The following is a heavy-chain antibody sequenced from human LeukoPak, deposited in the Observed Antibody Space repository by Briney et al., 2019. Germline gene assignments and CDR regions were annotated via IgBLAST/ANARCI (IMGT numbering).Heavy chain of an antibody. D-gene: IGHD5-18*01. CDR2: IKQDGSEK. CDR3: ASLDTAMVTWRDN. CDR1: GFTFSSYW. J-gene: IGHJ4*02. Sequence: GGSLRLSCAASGFTFSSYWMSWVRQAPGKGLEWVANIKQDGSEKYYVNSVKGRFTISRDNAKNSLFLQMNSLRVEDTAVYYCASLDTAMVTWRDNWGQGTLVTVSS. V-gene: IGHV3-7*03.